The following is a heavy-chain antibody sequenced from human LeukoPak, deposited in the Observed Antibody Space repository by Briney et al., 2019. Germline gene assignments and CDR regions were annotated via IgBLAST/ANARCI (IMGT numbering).Heavy chain of an antibody. D-gene: IGHD5-24*01. V-gene: IGHV1-2*02. CDR1: GYTFTNHW. Sequence: PGESLGISCKASGYTFTNHWISWVRQMPGKGPEWMGRIDPSGGTNYPQKFQGRVAITRDTSITTAYMDLSRLTSDDTAVYYCARDRYGDGFAHFDYWGQGTLVTVSS. CDR2: IDPSGGT. J-gene: IGHJ4*02. CDR3: ARDRYGDGFAHFDY.